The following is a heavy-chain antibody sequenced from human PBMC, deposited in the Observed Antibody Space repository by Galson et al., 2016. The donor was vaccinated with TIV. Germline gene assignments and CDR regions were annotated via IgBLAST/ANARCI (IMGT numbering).Heavy chain of an antibody. CDR1: GFPLNTDGMC. V-gene: IGHV2-70*11. CDR3: ARISGYYDRSGQYIPRSFDY. Sequence: PALVKPTQTLTLTCTFSGFPLNTDGMCVNWIHQPPGKALEWLARIDWDDDKSYTSSLKTRLTISKDTSKNQVVLTMTNMDPVDTATYYCARISGYYDRSGQYIPRSFDYWGQGTPVTVSS. J-gene: IGHJ4*02. CDR2: IDWDDDK. D-gene: IGHD3-22*01.